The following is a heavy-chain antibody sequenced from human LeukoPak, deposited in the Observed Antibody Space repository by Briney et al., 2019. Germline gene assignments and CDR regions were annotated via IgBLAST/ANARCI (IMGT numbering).Heavy chain of an antibody. D-gene: IGHD3-10*01. Sequence: SQTLSLTCTVSGRSISSCDYYWRWIRQPPGKGLEWIGSIYYSGSTYYNPSLKSRVTISVDTSKNQFSLKLSSVTAADTAVYYCAGTGSGSYHSDYWGQGTLVTVSS. CDR1: GRSISSCDYY. V-gene: IGHV4-39*01. CDR3: AGTGSGSYHSDY. J-gene: IGHJ4*02. CDR2: IYYSGST.